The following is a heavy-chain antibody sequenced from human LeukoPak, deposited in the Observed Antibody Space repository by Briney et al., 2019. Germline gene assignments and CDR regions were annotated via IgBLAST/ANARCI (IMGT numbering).Heavy chain of an antibody. D-gene: IGHD3-10*01. Sequence: SETLSLTCTVSGGSISSSSYYWGWIRQPPGKGLEWIGSIYYSGSTYYNPSLKSRVTISVDTSKNQFSLKLSSVTAADTAVYYCARVREFVPYYFDSWGQGTLVTVSS. CDR1: GGSISSSSYY. CDR3: ARVREFVPYYFDS. V-gene: IGHV4-39*01. J-gene: IGHJ4*02. CDR2: IYYSGST.